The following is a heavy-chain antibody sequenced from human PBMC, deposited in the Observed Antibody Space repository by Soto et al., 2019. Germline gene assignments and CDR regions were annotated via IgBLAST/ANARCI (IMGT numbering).Heavy chain of an antibody. J-gene: IGHJ6*04. Sequence: QVQLQESGPGLVKPSQTLSLTCTVSGASLSSSGHYWNWVRQHPGKGLEWIGYIDHSGTTYYNPSLKSRLAMSIDPSKNQLSLEVTSVTAAGTALYFCALGMFMDVWGRGTRVTVSA. V-gene: IGHV4-31*03. CDR2: IDHSGTT. CDR3: ALGMFMDV. D-gene: IGHD3-16*01. CDR1: GASLSSSGHY.